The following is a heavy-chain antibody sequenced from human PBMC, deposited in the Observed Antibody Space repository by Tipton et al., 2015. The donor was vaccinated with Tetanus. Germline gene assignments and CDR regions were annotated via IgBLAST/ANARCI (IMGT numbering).Heavy chain of an antibody. CDR1: GFTFSSYS. CDR2: ISSSSSTI. CDR3: AREQLWQTPPYYYYGMDV. D-gene: IGHD5-18*01. J-gene: IGHJ6*02. Sequence: ALRLSCAASGFTFSSYSMNWVRQAPGKGLEWVSYISSSSSTIYYADSVKGRFTISRDNAKNSLYLQMNSLRDEDTAVYYCAREQLWQTPPYYYYGMDVWGQGTPVTVSS. V-gene: IGHV3-48*02.